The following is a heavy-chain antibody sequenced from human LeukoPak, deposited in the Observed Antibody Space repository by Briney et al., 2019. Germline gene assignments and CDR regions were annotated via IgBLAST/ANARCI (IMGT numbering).Heavy chain of an antibody. D-gene: IGHD5-24*01. Sequence: GGSLRLSCAVSGFSVTNNYMSWVRQAPGKGLEWASVFYVGGATYYADSVKGRFTISRDNSENTLYLQMKSLRAEDTAVYYCARGDGYNFFDYWGQGTLVTVSS. V-gene: IGHV3-53*01. CDR3: ARGDGYNFFDY. CDR1: GFSVTNNY. CDR2: FYVGGAT. J-gene: IGHJ4*02.